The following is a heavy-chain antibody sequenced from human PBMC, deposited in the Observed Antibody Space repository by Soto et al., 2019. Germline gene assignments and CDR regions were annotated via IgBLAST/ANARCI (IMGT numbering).Heavy chain of an antibody. J-gene: IGHJ5*02. Sequence: GESLKISCKGSGYSFTSYWIGWVRQMPGKGLEWMGVIYPGDSDTRYSPSFQGQVTISADKSISTAYLQWSSLKASDTAMYYCARARWGRRKDHWFDPWGQGTLVTVSS. CDR1: GYSFTSYW. D-gene: IGHD3-16*01. CDR3: ARARWGRRKDHWFDP. CDR2: IYPGDSDT. V-gene: IGHV5-51*01.